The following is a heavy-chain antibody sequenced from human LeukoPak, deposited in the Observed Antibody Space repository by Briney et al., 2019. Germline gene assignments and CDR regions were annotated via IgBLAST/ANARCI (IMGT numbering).Heavy chain of an antibody. CDR3: AKDGGSRYCSSAGCDPFRY. V-gene: IGHV3-53*01. CDR2: IYSGGST. D-gene: IGHD2-2*01. Sequence: GGSLRLSCAASGFTVSSNYMSWVRQAPGKGLEWVSVIYSGGSTYYADSVKGRFTISRDNSKNTLYLQMNSLRAEDTAIYYCAKDGGSRYCSSAGCDPFRYWGQGTLVTVSS. CDR1: GFTVSSNY. J-gene: IGHJ4*02.